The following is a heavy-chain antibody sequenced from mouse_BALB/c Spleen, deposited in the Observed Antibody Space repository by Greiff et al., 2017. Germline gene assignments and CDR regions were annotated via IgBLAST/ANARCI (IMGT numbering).Heavy chain of an antibody. D-gene: IGHD1-2*01. CDR3: ARSVTTATLAY. Sequence: EVKLVESGGGLVQPGGSRKLSCAASGFTFSSFGMHWVRQAPEKGLEWVAYISSGSSTIYYADTVKGRFTISRDNPKNTLFLQMTSLRSEDTAMYYCARSVTTATLAYWGQGTTLTVSS. CDR2: ISSGSSTI. V-gene: IGHV5-17*02. CDR1: GFTFSSFG. J-gene: IGHJ2*01.